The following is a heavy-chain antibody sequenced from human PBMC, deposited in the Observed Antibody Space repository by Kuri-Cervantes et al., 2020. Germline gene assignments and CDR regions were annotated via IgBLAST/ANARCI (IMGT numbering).Heavy chain of an antibody. CDR2: IYYSGST. J-gene: IGHJ4*02. D-gene: IGHD3-9*01. CDR3: ARDGGDVLTAYDY. V-gene: IGHV4-39*07. CDR1: GGSISSSSYY. Sequence: SETLSLTCTVSGGSISSSSYYWGWIRQPPGKGLEWIGSIYYSGSTYYNPSLKSRLTISVDTSKNQFSLRLNSVTAADTAVYYCARDGGDVLTAYDYWGQGTLVTVSS.